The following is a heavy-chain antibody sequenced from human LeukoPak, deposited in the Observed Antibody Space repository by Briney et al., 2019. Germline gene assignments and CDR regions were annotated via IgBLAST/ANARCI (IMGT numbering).Heavy chain of an antibody. CDR3: VSPTADYPFLYYFDS. D-gene: IGHD5-12*01. J-gene: IGHJ4*02. CDR1: GFTFSSYA. V-gene: IGHV3-23*01. CDR2: ISGSGGST. Sequence: GGSLRLSCAASGFTFSSYAMSWVRQAPGKGLEWVSAISGSGGSTYYADSVKGRFAISRDKSKNTLFLQMNNLRSEDTALYYCVSPTADYPFLYYFDSWGQGTLVTVSS.